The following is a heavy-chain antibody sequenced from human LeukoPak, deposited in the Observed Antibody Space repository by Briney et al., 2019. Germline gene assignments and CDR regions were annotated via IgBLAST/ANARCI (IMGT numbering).Heavy chain of an antibody. V-gene: IGHV3-30*18. CDR2: ISYDRSNK. CDR3: AKEAIVGAAHGL. Sequence: PGRSLRLSCAASGFTFSSYGMHWVRQAPGKGLEWVAVISYDRSNKYYADSVKGRFTISRDNSKNTLYLQMNSLRAEDTAVYYCAKEAIVGAAHGLWGQGTLVTVSS. CDR1: GFTFSSYG. D-gene: IGHD1-26*01. J-gene: IGHJ4*02.